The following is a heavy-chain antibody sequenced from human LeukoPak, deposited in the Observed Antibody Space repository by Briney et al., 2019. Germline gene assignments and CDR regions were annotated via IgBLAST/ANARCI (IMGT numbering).Heavy chain of an antibody. CDR3: ARDFNWNDGGE. CDR2: ISSSTI. V-gene: IGHV3-48*01. J-gene: IGHJ4*02. Sequence: GGSLRLSCAASGFTFSSYSMNWVRQAPGKGLEWVSYISSSTIYYADSVKGRFTISRDNAKNSLYLQMNSLRAEDTAVYYCARDFNWNDGGEWGQGTLVTVSS. CDR1: GFTFSSYS. D-gene: IGHD1-20*01.